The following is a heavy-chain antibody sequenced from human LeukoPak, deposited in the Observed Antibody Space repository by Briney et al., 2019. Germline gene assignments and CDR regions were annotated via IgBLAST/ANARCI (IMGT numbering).Heavy chain of an antibody. CDR3: ARDRAGTQSWVELDL. Sequence: PGGSLRLTCIVSGFTVSGTYMDWVRQAPGKGLEWVSLIYGDRTTVYADSVKGRFTISRDTSKNMVHLQMDSLRPEDSAVYYCARDRAGTQSWVELDLWGQGTLVTVSS. J-gene: IGHJ5*02. CDR2: IYGDRTT. CDR1: GFTVSGTY. D-gene: IGHD3-10*01. V-gene: IGHV3-53*01.